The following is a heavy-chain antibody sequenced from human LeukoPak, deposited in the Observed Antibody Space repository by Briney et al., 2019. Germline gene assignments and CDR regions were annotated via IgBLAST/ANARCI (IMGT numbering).Heavy chain of an antibody. CDR3: ASRPYSSSWYVDY. Sequence: SETLSLTCAVYGGSFSGYYWSWIRQPPGKGLEWIGEINHSGSTNYNPSLKSRVTISVDTSKNQFSLKLSSVTAADTAVYYCASRPYSSSWYVDYWGQGTLVTVSS. CDR1: GGSFSGYY. CDR2: INHSGST. V-gene: IGHV4-34*01. D-gene: IGHD6-13*01. J-gene: IGHJ4*02.